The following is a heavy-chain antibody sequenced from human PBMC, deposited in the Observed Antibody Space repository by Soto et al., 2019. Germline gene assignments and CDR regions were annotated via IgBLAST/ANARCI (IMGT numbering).Heavy chain of an antibody. J-gene: IGHJ5*02. CDR3: ARAQDFEFHNWFDP. D-gene: IGHD3-10*01. V-gene: IGHV1-18*01. CDR1: GYTFTSYG. Sequence: ASVKVSCKASGYTFTSYGISWVRQAPGQGLEWMGWISAYNGNTNYAQKLQGRVTMTTDTSTSTAYMELRSLRSDDTAVYYCARAQDFEFHNWFDPWGQGTLVTVSS. CDR2: ISAYNGNT.